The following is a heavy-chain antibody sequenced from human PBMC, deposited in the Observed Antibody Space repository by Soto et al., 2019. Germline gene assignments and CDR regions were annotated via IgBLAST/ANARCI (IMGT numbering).Heavy chain of an antibody. D-gene: IGHD3-22*01. J-gene: IGHJ5*02. CDR3: ARDRGPSSGYYPYWFDP. CDR2: IIPIFGTA. CDR1: GGTFSSYA. V-gene: IGHV1-69*12. Sequence: QVQLVQSGAEVKKPGSSVKVSCKAAGGTFSSYAISRVRQAPGQGLEWMGEIIPIFGTANSAQKFQGRVTITADESTSTAYMELSSLRSEDTAVYYCARDRGPSSGYYPYWFDPWGQGTLVTVSS.